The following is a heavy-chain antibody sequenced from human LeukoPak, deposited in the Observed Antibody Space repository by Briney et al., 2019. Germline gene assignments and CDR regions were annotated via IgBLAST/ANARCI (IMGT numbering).Heavy chain of an antibody. CDR2: IYPADSDT. J-gene: IGHJ4*02. Sequence: GESLKISCKGSGYSFTDYWIGWVRQMPGKGLEWMAIIYPADSDTRYSPSFQGHVTISADKSISTAYLQWSSLKASDTAMYFCARRFSADSTNSVPVAYHLDHWGQGTLVTVSS. CDR1: GYSFTDYW. CDR3: ARRFSADSTNSVPVAYHLDH. V-gene: IGHV5-51*01. D-gene: IGHD4-11*01.